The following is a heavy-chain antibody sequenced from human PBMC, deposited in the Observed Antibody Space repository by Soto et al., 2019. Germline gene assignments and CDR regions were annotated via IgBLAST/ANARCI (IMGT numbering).Heavy chain of an antibody. V-gene: IGHV3-48*03. CDR2: ISDDGASI. J-gene: IGHJ4*02. CDR3: ARENSVQAWLHHFDH. D-gene: IGHD5-18*01. Sequence: GGSLRLSCEASGFSFSSFAMNWVRQAPGRGLEWGSYISDDGASIYYADSLKGRFTISRDNAKNSLSLQMNNLRAEDTAVYYCARENSVQAWLHHFDHWGLGTLVTVSS. CDR1: GFSFSSFA.